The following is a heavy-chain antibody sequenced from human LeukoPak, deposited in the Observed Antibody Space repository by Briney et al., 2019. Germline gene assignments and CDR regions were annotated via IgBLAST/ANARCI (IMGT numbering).Heavy chain of an antibody. CDR1: GGSISSGDYY. J-gene: IGHJ1*01. CDR2: IYYSGST. V-gene: IGHV4-30-4*01. CDR3: AKEGTGHAEYLQH. Sequence: SQTLSLTCTVSGGSISSGDYYWSWIRQPPGKGLEWIGYIYYSGSTYYNPSLKSRLTISVDTSKNQFSLKLSSVTAADTAVYYCAKEGTGHAEYLQHWGQGTLVTVSS. D-gene: IGHD3-10*01.